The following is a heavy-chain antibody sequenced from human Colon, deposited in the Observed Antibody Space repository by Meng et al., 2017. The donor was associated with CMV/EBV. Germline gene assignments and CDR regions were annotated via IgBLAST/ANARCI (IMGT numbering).Heavy chain of an antibody. V-gene: IGHV4-34*01. CDR3: ARDYGDYTTDYYGMDV. CDR1: GGSFSGYY. D-gene: IGHD4-17*01. CDR2: INHSGST. Sequence: SETLSLTFAVYGGSFSGYYWSWIRQPPGKGLEWIGEINHSGSTNYNPSLKSRVTISVDTSKNQFSLKLSSVTAADTAVYYCARDYGDYTTDYYGMDVWGQGTTVTVSS. J-gene: IGHJ6*02.